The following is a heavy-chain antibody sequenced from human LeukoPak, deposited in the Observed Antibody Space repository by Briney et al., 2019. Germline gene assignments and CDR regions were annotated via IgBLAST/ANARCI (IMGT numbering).Heavy chain of an antibody. D-gene: IGHD3-22*01. V-gene: IGHV4-38-2*02. CDR2: IYHSGST. CDR3: ARDHYYDSSGYYFDY. Sequence: SETLSLTCTVSGYSISSGYYWGWIRQPPGNGLEWIGSIYHSGSTYYNPSLKSRVTISVDTSKNQFSLKLSSVTAADTAVYYCARDHYYDSSGYYFDYWGQGTLVTVSS. J-gene: IGHJ4*02. CDR1: GYSISSGYY.